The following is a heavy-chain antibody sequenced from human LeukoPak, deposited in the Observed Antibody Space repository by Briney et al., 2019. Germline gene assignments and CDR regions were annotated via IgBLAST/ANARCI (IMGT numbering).Heavy chain of an antibody. J-gene: IGHJ4*02. Sequence: SETLSLSCSVSGDSVSSGGNCWSWLRQHPGKGLEWSVYIFYSGATYYTPSFTRQVSLSVHTSKNQFSLRLSSVTAADTAVYDCARYSPIAPFDYWGQGTMVTVSS. CDR3: ARYSPIAPFDY. D-gene: IGHD2/OR15-2a*01. CDR1: GDSVSSGGNC. CDR2: IFYSGAT. V-gene: IGHV4-31*01.